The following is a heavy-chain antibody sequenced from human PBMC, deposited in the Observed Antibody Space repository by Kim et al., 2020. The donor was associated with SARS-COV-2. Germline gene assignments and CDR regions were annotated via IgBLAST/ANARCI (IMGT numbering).Heavy chain of an antibody. CDR3: ARDEVDTARPTPFDY. Sequence: GGSLRLSCAASGVTFSSYSMNWVRQAPGKGLEWVSSISSSSSYIYYADSVKGRFTISRDNAKNSLYLQMNSLRAEDTAVYYCARDEVDTARPTPFDYWGQGTLVTVSS. CDR2: ISSSSSYI. J-gene: IGHJ4*02. V-gene: IGHV3-21*01. CDR1: GVTFSSYS. D-gene: IGHD5-18*01.